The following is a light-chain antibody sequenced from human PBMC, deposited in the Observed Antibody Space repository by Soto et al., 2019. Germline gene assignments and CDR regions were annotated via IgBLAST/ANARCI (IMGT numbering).Light chain of an antibody. CDR3: LQDYDYPRT. Sequence: AIQMTQSPSSLSASVGDRVTITCRASQGIRSDLGWYQQKPGKAPKLLIYAASSLQSGVPSRFSGSGSGTDCNLTISSLQPEDFATYYCLQDYDYPRTFGQGTKVAIK. J-gene: IGKJ1*01. CDR2: AAS. V-gene: IGKV1-6*01. CDR1: QGIRSD.